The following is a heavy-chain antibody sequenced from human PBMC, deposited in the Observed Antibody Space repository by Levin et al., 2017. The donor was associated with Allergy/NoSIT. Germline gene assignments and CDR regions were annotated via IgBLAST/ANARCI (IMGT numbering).Heavy chain of an antibody. D-gene: IGHD3-10*01. CDR1: GFLFRDYY. V-gene: IGHV3-11*01. J-gene: IGHJ4*02. CDR2: ITNSGSTT. CDR3: ARSYYNSWDTYDF. Sequence: PGGSLRLSCAATGFLFRDYYMTWIRQAPGKGLEWIAFITNSGSTTAYADSVKGRFVTSRDNAKNSVSLQMNNLRAEDTGIYYCARSYYNSWDTYDFWAQGNLVTVSS.